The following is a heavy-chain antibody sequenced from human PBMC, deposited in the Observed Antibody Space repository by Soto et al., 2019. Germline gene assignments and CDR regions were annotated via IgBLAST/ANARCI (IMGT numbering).Heavy chain of an antibody. Sequence: QVQLVQSGAEVKKPGASVKVSCKASGYTFTSYGISWVRQAPGQGLEWMGWISAYNGNTDYAQKLQGRVTMTTDTSTSTAYMELRSLRSDDTAVYYCARVNYYASGSYYYYHMDVWGQGTTVTVSS. D-gene: IGHD3-10*01. CDR3: ARVNYYASGSYYYYHMDV. CDR2: ISAYNGNT. CDR1: GYTFTSYG. J-gene: IGHJ6*02. V-gene: IGHV1-18*01.